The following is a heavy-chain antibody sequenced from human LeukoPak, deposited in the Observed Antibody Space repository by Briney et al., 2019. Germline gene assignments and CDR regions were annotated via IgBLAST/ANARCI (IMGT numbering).Heavy chain of an antibody. Sequence: SETLSLTCAVYGGSFSGYYWSWIRQPPGKGLEWIGEINHSGSTNYNPSLKSRVTISVDTSKNQFSLKLSSVTAADTAVYYCARDGTRYFQHWGQGTLVTVSS. V-gene: IGHV4-34*01. D-gene: IGHD1-26*01. CDR2: INHSGST. J-gene: IGHJ1*01. CDR1: GGSFSGYY. CDR3: ARDGTRYFQH.